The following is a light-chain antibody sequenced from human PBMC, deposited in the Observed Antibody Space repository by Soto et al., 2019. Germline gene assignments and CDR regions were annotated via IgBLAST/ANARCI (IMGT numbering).Light chain of an antibody. J-gene: IGKJ3*01. Sequence: EIVLTQSPGTLSLSPGERATLSCRASQSVNSNYLDWYRQKPGQAPRLLIYSTSSRATGVPDRFSGSGSGTDFTLTISRLEPEDFAVYYCLQYSSSPFTFGPGTKVDIK. CDR3: LQYSSSPFT. CDR2: STS. CDR1: QSVNSNY. V-gene: IGKV3-20*01.